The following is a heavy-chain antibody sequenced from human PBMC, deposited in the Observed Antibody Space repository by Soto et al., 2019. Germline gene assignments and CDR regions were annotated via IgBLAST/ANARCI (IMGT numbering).Heavy chain of an antibody. CDR3: ARDPIGYSYGYGYYYYYGMDV. CDR1: GFTFSDYY. D-gene: IGHD5-18*01. V-gene: IGHV3-11*01. CDR2: ISSSGSTI. Sequence: GGSLRLSCAASGFTFSDYYMSWIRQAPGKGLEWVSYISSSGSTIYYADSVKGRFTISRDNAKNSLYLQMDSLRAEDTAVYYCARDPIGYSYGYGYYYYYGMDVWGQGTTVTVSS. J-gene: IGHJ6*02.